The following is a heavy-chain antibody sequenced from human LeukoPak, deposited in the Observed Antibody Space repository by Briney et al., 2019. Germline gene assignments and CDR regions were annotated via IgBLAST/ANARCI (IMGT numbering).Heavy chain of an antibody. CDR1: GYTFTGYY. V-gene: IGHV1-2*02. D-gene: IGHD5-18*01. J-gene: IGHJ6*03. Sequence: SVKVSCKASGYTFTGYYMHWVRQAPGQGLEWMGWINPNSGGTNYAQKFQGRVTMTRDTSISTAYMELSRLRSDDTAVYYCARDTAGLVYYYYYYMDVWGKGTTVTVSS. CDR2: INPNSGGT. CDR3: ARDTAGLVYYYYYYMDV.